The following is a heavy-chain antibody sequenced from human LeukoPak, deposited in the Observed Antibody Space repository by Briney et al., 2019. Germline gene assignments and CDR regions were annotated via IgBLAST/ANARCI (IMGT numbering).Heavy chain of an antibody. CDR1: GGTLSSYA. J-gene: IGHJ4*02. Sequence: GASVKVSCKASGGTLSSYAISWVRQAPGRGVEWVGGIIPIFGTANYAQKFQGRVTITADESTSTAYMELSSLRSEDTAVYYCARDEITFGGVMFDYWGQGTLVTVSS. V-gene: IGHV1-69*13. CDR2: IIPIFGTA. CDR3: ARDEITFGGVMFDY. D-gene: IGHD3-16*01.